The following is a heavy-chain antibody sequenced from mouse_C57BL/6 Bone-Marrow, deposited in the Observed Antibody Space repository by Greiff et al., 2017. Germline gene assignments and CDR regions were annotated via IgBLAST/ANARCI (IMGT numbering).Heavy chain of an antibody. V-gene: IGHV1-53*01. CDR3: ARGSITTVPSFAY. Sequence: QVQLKQPGTELVKPGASVKLSCKASGYTFTSYWMHWVKQRPGQGLEWIGNINPSNGGTNYNEKFKSKATLTVDKSSSTAYMQLSSLTSEDSAVYYCARGSITTVPSFAYWGQGTLVTVSA. CDR1: GYTFTSYW. D-gene: IGHD1-1*01. J-gene: IGHJ3*01. CDR2: INPSNGGT.